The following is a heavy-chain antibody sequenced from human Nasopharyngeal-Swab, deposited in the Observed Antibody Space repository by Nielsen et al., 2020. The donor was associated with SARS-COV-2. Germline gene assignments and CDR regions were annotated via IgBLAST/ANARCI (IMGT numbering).Heavy chain of an antibody. D-gene: IGHD2-15*01. CDR2: INPGGGSA. Sequence: VRQMPGKGLEWMGIINPGGGSARYSQNFQGRVTMTRDTSTSTVYMELSSLRSEDTAVYYCARGGDPREVVAATDCFDPWGQGTRVTVSS. V-gene: IGHV1-46*01. J-gene: IGHJ5*02. CDR3: ARGGDPREVVAATDCFDP.